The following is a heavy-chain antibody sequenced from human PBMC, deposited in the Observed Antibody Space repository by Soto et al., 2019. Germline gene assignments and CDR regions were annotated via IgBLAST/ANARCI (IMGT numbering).Heavy chain of an antibody. CDR2: ITGSGDDT. D-gene: IGHD2-21*02. CDR1: GFVFRSYA. Sequence: PGGSLRLSCAASGFVFRSYAMNWVRQAPGKGLEWVSVITGSGDDTYYVDSVKGRFTISRDNAKNSLSLQMNSLRDDDTAVYYCARDSDFAFDYWGQGTLVTVSS. CDR3: ARDSDFAFDY. J-gene: IGHJ4*02. V-gene: IGHV3-23*01.